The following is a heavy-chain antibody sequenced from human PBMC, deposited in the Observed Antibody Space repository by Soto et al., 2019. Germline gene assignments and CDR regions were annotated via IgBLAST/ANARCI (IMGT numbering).Heavy chain of an antibody. D-gene: IGHD1-26*01. Sequence: QVQMVQSGAEVKKPGSSVKVSCKASGGTFSSYAISWVRQAPGQGLEWRGGIIPILGTANYAQKFQGRVTITADVSTSTAYMGLSSLRSEVTAVYYCGLGSGPIRGPGSDYWGQGTLVTVSS. V-gene: IGHV1-69*01. CDR3: GLGSGPIRGPGSDY. CDR1: GGTFSSYA. J-gene: IGHJ4*02. CDR2: IIPILGTA.